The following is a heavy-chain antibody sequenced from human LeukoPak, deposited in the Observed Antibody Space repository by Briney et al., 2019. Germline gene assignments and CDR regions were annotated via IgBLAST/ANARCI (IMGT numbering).Heavy chain of an antibody. Sequence: GVYLRLSCVASGLSVSSNYMSWVRQAPGKGLEWVSVIYRDGSSYYAESVKGRFTISRDNSKNTLYIQMNSLRAEDTAVYYCARSLYDILIGYYQYFDYWGQGTLVAVSS. D-gene: IGHD3-9*01. V-gene: IGHV3-66*01. J-gene: IGHJ4*02. CDR1: GLSVSSNY. CDR3: ARSLYDILIGYYQYFDY. CDR2: IYRDGSS.